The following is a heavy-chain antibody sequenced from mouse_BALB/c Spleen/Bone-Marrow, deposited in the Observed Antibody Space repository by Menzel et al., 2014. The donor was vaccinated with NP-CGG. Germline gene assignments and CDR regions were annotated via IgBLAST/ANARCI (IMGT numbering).Heavy chain of an antibody. V-gene: IGHV1-9*01. D-gene: IGHD1-1*01. CDR1: GYTFSSYW. CDR3: ARFYYYGSSYYFDY. CDR2: ILPGSGST. J-gene: IGHJ2*01. Sequence: VQRVESGAELMKPGASVKISCKATGYTFSSYWIEWVKQRPGHGFEWIGEILPGSGSTNYNEKFEGKATFTADTSSNTAYMQLSSLTSEDSAVYYCARFYYYGSSYYFDYWGQGTTLTVSS.